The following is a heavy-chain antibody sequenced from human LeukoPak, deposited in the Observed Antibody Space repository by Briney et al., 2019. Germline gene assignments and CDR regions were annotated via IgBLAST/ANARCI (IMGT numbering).Heavy chain of an antibody. CDR2: IYATGST. D-gene: IGHD1-26*01. CDR1: GDFIRSYW. V-gene: IGHV4-4*07. Sequence: SETLSLTCDVSGDFIRSYWWGWVRQPAGKGLEWIGRIYATGSTKFNPSLKSRLTMSMDTSTNRISLNLTSVAAADTAIYFCARQGYTASYYFLDFWSQGMLVTVSS. CDR3: ARQGYTASYYFLDF. J-gene: IGHJ4*02.